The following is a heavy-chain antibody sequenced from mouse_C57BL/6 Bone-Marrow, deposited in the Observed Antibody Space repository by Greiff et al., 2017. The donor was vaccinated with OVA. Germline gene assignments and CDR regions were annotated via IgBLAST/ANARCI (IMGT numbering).Heavy chain of an antibody. V-gene: IGHV3-6*01. CDR1: GYSITSGYY. CDR3: ARDYGHYYGSSYGFDY. Sequence: EVHLVESGPGLVKPSQSLSLTCSVTGYSITSGYYWNWIRQFPGNKLEWMGYISYDGSNNYNPSLKNRISITRDTSKNQFFLKLNSVTTEDTATYYCARDYGHYYGSSYGFDYWGQGTTLTVSS. CDR2: ISYDGSN. D-gene: IGHD1-1*01. J-gene: IGHJ2*01.